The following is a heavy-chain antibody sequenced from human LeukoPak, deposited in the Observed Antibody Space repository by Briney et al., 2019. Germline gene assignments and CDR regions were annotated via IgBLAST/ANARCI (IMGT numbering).Heavy chain of an antibody. CDR3: AIWTSSTVLLRGNWFDP. J-gene: IGHJ5*02. CDR1: GGTFSSYA. CDR2: IIPIFDTT. V-gene: IGHV1-69*05. D-gene: IGHD3-10*01. Sequence: TSVKVSCKASGGTFSSYAISWVRQAPGQGLEWMGGIIPIFDTTNYAQKFQGRVTITTDESTTTAYMELSSLTSEDTAVYYCAIWTSSTVLLRGNWFDPWGQGTLVTVPS.